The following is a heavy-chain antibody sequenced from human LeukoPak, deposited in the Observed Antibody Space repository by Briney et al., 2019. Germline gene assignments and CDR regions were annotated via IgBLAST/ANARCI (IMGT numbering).Heavy chain of an antibody. V-gene: IGHV4-59*08. CDR1: GGSISSYY. Sequence: SETLSLTCTVSGGSISSYYWSWIRQPPGKGLEGIGYIYYSGSTNYNPSLKSRVTISVDTSKNQFSLKLSSVTAADTAVYYCARATTVTASPLDYWGQGTLVTVSS. D-gene: IGHD4-17*01. CDR2: IYYSGST. CDR3: ARATTVTASPLDY. J-gene: IGHJ4*02.